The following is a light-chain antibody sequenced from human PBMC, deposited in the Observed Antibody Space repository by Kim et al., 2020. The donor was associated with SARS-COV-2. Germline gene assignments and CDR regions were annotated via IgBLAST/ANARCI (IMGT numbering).Light chain of an antibody. CDR3: QQYYSSPLT. Sequence: AAFNSKSSQSVLHSSTNKNYLAWYQQKPGQSPKVLIYWESTRESGVPDRFSGSGSGTDFTLTISSLQAEDVAVYYCQQYYSSPLTFGGGTKVDIK. V-gene: IGKV4-1*01. CDR1: QSVLHSSTNKNY. J-gene: IGKJ4*01. CDR2: WES.